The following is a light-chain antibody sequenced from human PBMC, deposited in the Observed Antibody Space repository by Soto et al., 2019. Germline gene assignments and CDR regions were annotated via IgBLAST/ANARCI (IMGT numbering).Light chain of an antibody. CDR1: SSNIGSNT. CDR2: SNN. J-gene: IGLJ1*01. Sequence: QSVLTQPPSASGTAGQRVTISCSGSSSNIGSNTVNWYQQLPGTAPKLLIYSNNQRPSGVPDRSSGSKSGTSASLAISGLQSEDEADYYCAAWDDSLNGYVFGTGTKVTV. V-gene: IGLV1-44*01. CDR3: AAWDDSLNGYV.